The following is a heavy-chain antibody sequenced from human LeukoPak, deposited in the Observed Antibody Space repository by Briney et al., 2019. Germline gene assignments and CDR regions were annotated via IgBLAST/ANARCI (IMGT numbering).Heavy chain of an antibody. CDR2: ISAYNGNT. Sequence: GASVKVSCKTSGYTFTSSGISWVRQAPGQGVEWMGWISAYNGNTNYAQKFQDRVTLPTDTSTSTAHMELRSLRSDDTAVYYCARDRSHLERRGAVGYWGQGTLVTVSS. V-gene: IGHV1-18*01. J-gene: IGHJ4*02. D-gene: IGHD1-1*01. CDR3: ARDRSHLERRGAVGY. CDR1: GYTFTSSG.